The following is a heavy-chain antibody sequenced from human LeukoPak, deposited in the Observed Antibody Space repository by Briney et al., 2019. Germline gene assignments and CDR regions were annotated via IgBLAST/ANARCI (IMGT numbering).Heavy chain of an antibody. CDR2: IYYSGST. D-gene: IGHD5-12*01. Sequence: SETLSLTCTVSGGSISSSSYYWGWIRQPPGKGLEWIGSIYYSGSTNYNPSLKSRVTISVDTSKNQFSLKLTSVTAADTAVYYCAREERYSGYDLDYWGQGILVTVSS. J-gene: IGHJ4*02. V-gene: IGHV4-39*07. CDR1: GGSISSSSYY. CDR3: AREERYSGYDLDY.